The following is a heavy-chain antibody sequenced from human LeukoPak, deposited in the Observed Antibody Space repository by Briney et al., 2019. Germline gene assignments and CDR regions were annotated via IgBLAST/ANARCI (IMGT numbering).Heavy chain of an antibody. Sequence: GRSLRLSCAASGFTFSSYTMHWVRQALGKGLEWVALIPWHGNNPYYADSVQGRFTISRDSSRNTLYLQMNSLRTEDTAEYYCARLASTVTSPLDYWGQGTLVTVSS. V-gene: IGHV3-30*04. CDR3: ARLASTVTSPLDY. CDR1: GFTFSSYT. D-gene: IGHD4-11*01. CDR2: IPWHGNNP. J-gene: IGHJ4*02.